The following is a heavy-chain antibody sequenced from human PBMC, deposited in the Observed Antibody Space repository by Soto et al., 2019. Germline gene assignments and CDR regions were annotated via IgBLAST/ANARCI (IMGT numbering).Heavy chain of an antibody. Sequence: ASVKVSCKASGYTFTGYYMHWVRQAPGQGLERKGWINPNRGGTNYAQKFQGWVTMTRDTSISTAYMELSRLRSDDTAVYYCARGSGIPFIAAAGYFDYWGQGTLVTVSS. D-gene: IGHD6-13*01. CDR3: ARGSGIPFIAAAGYFDY. J-gene: IGHJ4*02. V-gene: IGHV1-2*04. CDR1: GYTFTGYY. CDR2: INPNRGGT.